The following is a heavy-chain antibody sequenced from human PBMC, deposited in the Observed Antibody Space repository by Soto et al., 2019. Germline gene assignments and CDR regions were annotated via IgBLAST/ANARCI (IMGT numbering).Heavy chain of an antibody. CDR1: EGTFSRYA. V-gene: IGHV1-69*13. D-gene: IGHD2-8*01. CDR2: IIPIFGTA. CDR3: ARTPPLYCTNGVCQSPGFDP. Sequence: SVKVFWKAFEGTFSRYAISWVRQDPGQGPERMGGIIPIFGTANYAQKFQGRVTITADESTSTAYMELSSLRSEDTAVYYCARTPPLYCTNGVCQSPGFDPWGQGTLVTVSS. J-gene: IGHJ5*02.